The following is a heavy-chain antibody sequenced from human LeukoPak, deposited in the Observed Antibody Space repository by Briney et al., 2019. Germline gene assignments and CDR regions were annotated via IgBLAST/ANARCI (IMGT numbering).Heavy chain of an antibody. J-gene: IGHJ4*02. V-gene: IGHV3-21*01. CDR3: ARGAALYDILTGYYFG. D-gene: IGHD3-9*01. CDR1: GFTFGSYS. CDR2: ISSSSSYI. Sequence: GGALRLSCAASGFTFGSYSMNWVRQAPGKGLEWVSSISSSSSYIYYADSVKGRFTISRDNAKNSLYLQMNSLRAEDTAVYYCARGAALYDILTGYYFGWGKGTLVTVSS.